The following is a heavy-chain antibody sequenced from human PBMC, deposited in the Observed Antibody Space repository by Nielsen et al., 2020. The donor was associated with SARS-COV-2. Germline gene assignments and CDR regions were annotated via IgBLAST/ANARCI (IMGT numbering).Heavy chain of an antibody. CDR3: ARCIAAADDYFDY. J-gene: IGHJ4*02. CDR2: ISGSGGST. D-gene: IGHD6-13*01. CDR1: GFTFSSYA. V-gene: IGHV3-23*01. Sequence: GGSLRLSCAASGFTFSSYAMSWVRQAPGKGLVWVSAISGSGGSTYYADSVKGRFTISRDNSKNTLYLQMNSLRAEDTAVYYCARCIAAADDYFDYWGQGTLVTVSS.